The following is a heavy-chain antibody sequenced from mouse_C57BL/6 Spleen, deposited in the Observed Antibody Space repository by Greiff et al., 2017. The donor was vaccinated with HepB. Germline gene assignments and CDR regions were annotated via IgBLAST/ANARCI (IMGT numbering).Heavy chain of an antibody. CDR2: IRNKANGYTT. V-gene: IGHV7-3*01. D-gene: IGHD1-1*01. J-gene: IGHJ1*03. CDR1: GFTFTDYY. Sequence: EVKVEESGGGLVQPGGSLSLSCAASGFTFTDYYMSWVRQPPGKALEWLGFIRNKANGYTTEDSASVKGRFTISRDNSQSILYLQMNALRAEDSATYYCARSFYYYGSRGYFDVWGTGTTVTVSS. CDR3: ARSFYYYGSRGYFDV.